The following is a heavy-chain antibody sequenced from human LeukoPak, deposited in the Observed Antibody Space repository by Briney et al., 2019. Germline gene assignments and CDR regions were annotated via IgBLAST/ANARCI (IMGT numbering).Heavy chain of an antibody. CDR1: GGSISSYY. J-gene: IGHJ4*02. Sequence: PSETLSLTCTVSGGSISSYYWSWIRQPPGKELEWIGYNYYNGNAKYNPALNSRVTISVDKSKNQFSLKLTSVTAADTAIYYCARADYGDTNYWGQGILVTVSS. CDR3: ARADYGDTNY. V-gene: IGHV4-59*01. CDR2: NYYNGNA. D-gene: IGHD4-17*01.